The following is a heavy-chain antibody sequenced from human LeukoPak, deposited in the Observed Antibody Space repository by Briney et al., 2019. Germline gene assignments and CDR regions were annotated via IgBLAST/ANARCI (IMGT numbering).Heavy chain of an antibody. CDR1: DDSITMYY. CDR2: INHSGST. V-gene: IGHV4-34*01. CDR3: ARGGRSGRGCSGGSCYGYKPD. J-gene: IGHJ4*02. D-gene: IGHD2-15*01. Sequence: PSETLSLTCTVSDDSITMYYWTWIRQPPGKGLEWIGEINHSGSTNYNPSLKSRVTISVDTSKNQFSLKLSSVTAADTAVYYCARGGRSGRGCSGGSCYGYKPDWGQGTLVTVSS.